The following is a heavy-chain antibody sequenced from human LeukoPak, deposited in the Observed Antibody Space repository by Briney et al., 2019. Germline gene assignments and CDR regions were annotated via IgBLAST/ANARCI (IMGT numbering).Heavy chain of an antibody. CDR1: GFTFSSYA. J-gene: IGHJ5*02. D-gene: IGHD2-2*02. Sequence: GGSLRLSCAASGFTFSSYAMSWVRQAPGKGLEWVSAISGSGGSTYYADSVKGRFTISRGNSKNTLYLQMNSLRAEDTAVYYCAKDRVVVPAAIIDNWFDPWGQGTLVTVSS. CDR3: AKDRVVVPAAIIDNWFDP. CDR2: ISGSGGST. V-gene: IGHV3-23*01.